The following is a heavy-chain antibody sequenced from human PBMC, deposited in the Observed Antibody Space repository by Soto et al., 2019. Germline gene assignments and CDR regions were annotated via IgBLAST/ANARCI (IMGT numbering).Heavy chain of an antibody. CDR1: GFTVSSNY. J-gene: IGHJ4*02. D-gene: IGHD6-13*01. CDR3: ARDAAAGPYFDY. Sequence: LRLSCAASGFTVSSNYMSGVRQAPGKGLEWVSVIYSGGSTYYADSVKGRFTISRDNSKNTLYLQMNSLRAEDTAVYYCARDAAAGPYFDYWGQGTLVTVSS. CDR2: IYSGGST. V-gene: IGHV3-53*01.